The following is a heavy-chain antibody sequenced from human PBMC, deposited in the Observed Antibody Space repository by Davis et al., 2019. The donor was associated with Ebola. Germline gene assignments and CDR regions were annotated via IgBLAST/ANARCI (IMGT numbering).Heavy chain of an antibody. Sequence: PSETLSLTCAVYGGSFSGYYWSWIRQPPGKGLEWIGEINHSGSTNYNPSLKSRVTISVDTSKNQFSLKLSPVTAADTAVYYCARGGWIAAQMGFDYWGQGTLVTVSS. CDR1: GGSFSGYY. D-gene: IGHD6-13*01. CDR2: INHSGST. CDR3: ARGGWIAAQMGFDY. V-gene: IGHV4-34*01. J-gene: IGHJ4*02.